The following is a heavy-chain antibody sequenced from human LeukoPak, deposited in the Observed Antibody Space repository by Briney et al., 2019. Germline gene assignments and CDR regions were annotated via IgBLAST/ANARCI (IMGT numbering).Heavy chain of an antibody. Sequence: GGSLRLSCAASGFTFSSYWMSWVRQAPGKGLEWVANIKQDGSEKYYVDSVKGRFTISRDNAKSSLYLQMNSLRAEDTAVYYCARDHISGYDSSGYSHFGYWGQGTLVTVSS. CDR2: IKQDGSEK. CDR3: ARDHISGYDSSGYSHFGY. J-gene: IGHJ4*02. V-gene: IGHV3-7*01. D-gene: IGHD3-22*01. CDR1: GFTFSSYW.